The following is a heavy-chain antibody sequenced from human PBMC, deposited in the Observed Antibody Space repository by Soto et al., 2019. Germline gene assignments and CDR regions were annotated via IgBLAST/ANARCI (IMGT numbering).Heavy chain of an antibody. CDR1: GFTVSSNY. V-gene: IGHV3-53*01. CDR2: IYSGGST. J-gene: IGHJ6*02. CDR3: ARGGPYCSSTSCPPYYYYYGMDV. D-gene: IGHD2-2*01. Sequence: GGSLRLSCAASGFTVSSNYMSWVRQAPGKGLEWVSVIYSGGSTYYADSVKGRFTISRDNSKNTLYLQMNSLRAEDTAVYYCARGGPYCSSTSCPPYYYYYGMDVWGQGTTVTVSS.